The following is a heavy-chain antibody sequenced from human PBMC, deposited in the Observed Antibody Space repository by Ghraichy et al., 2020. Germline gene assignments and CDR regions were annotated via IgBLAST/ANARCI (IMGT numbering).Heavy chain of an antibody. V-gene: IGHV3-64*01. CDR2: ITYNGVTT. CDR3: ARALTYSYYMDV. D-gene: IGHD3-16*02. J-gene: IGHJ6*03. Sequence: ITYNGVTTYYANSVKGRFTISRDNPKNTLYLQMGSLRAEDMAVYYCARALTYSYYMDVWCKWT.